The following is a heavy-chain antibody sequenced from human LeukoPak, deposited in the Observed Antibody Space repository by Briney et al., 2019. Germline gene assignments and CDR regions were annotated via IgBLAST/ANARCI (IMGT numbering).Heavy chain of an antibody. J-gene: IGHJ4*02. CDR1: GSTFSSYA. CDR3: ASNPLGRPSHKPIDY. Sequence: GGSLRLSCAASGSTFSSYAMSWVRQAPGKGLEWVSAISGSGGSTYYADSVKGRFTISRDNSKNTLYLQMNSLRAEDTAVYYCASNPLGRPSHKPIDYWGQGTLVTVSS. V-gene: IGHV3-23*01. CDR2: ISGSGGST. D-gene: IGHD3/OR15-3a*01.